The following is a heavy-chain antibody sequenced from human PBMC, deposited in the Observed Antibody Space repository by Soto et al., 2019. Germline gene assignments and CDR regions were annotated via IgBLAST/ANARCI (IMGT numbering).Heavy chain of an antibody. CDR2: IHYSGRT. Sequence: SETLSLTCSVSNGSISGFYWTWIRQPPGKILEWTGYIHYSGRTDYNPSLTSRATMSVDTSKNQFSLNLKSITAADTAVYYCVRVGVGIGNHFDSWGRGTLVTVSS. J-gene: IGHJ4*02. D-gene: IGHD1-26*01. V-gene: IGHV4-59*12. CDR1: NGSISGFY. CDR3: VRVGVGIGNHFDS.